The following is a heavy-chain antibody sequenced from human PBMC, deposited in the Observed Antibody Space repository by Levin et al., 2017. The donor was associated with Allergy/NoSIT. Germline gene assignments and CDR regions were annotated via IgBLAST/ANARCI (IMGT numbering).Heavy chain of an antibody. J-gene: IGHJ4*02. D-gene: IGHD6-19*01. CDR3: ARRSIAVAGTRAYYFDY. CDR2: IYYSGST. Sequence: SETLSLTCTVSGGSISSSSYYWGWIRQPPGKGLEWIGSIYYSGSTYYNPSLKSRVTISVDTSKNQFSLKLSSVTAADTAVYYCARRSIAVAGTRAYYFDYWGQGTLVTVSS. CDR1: GGSISSSSYY. V-gene: IGHV4-39*01.